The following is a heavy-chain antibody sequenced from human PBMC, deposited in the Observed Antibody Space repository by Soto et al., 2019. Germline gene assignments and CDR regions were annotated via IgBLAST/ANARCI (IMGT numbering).Heavy chain of an antibody. CDR2: ISTGSSTI. V-gene: IGHV3-48*03. Sequence: VQLVESGGGLVQSGGSLRLSCRASGFTLSDYEMHWVRQAPGKGLEWVSYISTGSSTIYYADSVKGRFTISRDNAKNSLFLEMNSLRPEDTAVYYCARVRAGAANGYYGMDVWGQGTTVTVSS. D-gene: IGHD1-26*01. CDR1: GFTLSDYE. J-gene: IGHJ6*02. CDR3: ARVRAGAANGYYGMDV.